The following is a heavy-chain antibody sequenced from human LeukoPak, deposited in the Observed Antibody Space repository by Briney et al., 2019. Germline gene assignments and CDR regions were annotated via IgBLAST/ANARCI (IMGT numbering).Heavy chain of an antibody. Sequence: SETLSLTCTVSGGXISSSTYYWGWIRQPPGKGLEWIGSIHYSGSTYYNPSLKSRVTISVDTSRNQFSLKLSSVTAADTAVYYCARRGIALTGSWNWYFDLWGRGTLVTVSS. CDR3: ARRGIALTGSWNWYFDL. CDR2: IHYSGST. CDR1: GGXISSSTYY. J-gene: IGHJ2*01. D-gene: IGHD6-19*01. V-gene: IGHV4-39*01.